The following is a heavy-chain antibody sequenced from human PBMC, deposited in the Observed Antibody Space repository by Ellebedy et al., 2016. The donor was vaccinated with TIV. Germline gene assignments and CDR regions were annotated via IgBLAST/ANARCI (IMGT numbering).Heavy chain of an antibody. CDR2: ISWDSNYI. CDR1: GFTFDDFA. CDR3: AKAQYGSGSYQAIQH. J-gene: IGHJ1*01. V-gene: IGHV3-9*01. D-gene: IGHD3-10*01. Sequence: SLKISCAASGFTFDDFAMHWVRQAPGKGPEWVSGISWDSNYIGYADSVKGRFTISRESAKKSLYLQMNALRTEDTAVYYCAKAQYGSGSYQAIQHWGQGTLVTVSS.